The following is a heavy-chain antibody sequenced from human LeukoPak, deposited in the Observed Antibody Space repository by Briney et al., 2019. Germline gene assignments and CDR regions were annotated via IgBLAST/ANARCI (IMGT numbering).Heavy chain of an antibody. D-gene: IGHD2-21*02. CDR1: GGSSNSNF. CDR3: ARDDPLRVTATLDY. J-gene: IGHJ4*02. V-gene: IGHV4-4*07. CDR2: IYTSGST. Sequence: SETLSLTCTVSGGSSNSNFWSWVRQPAGKGLEWIGRIYTSGSTNYNPSLKSRVTMSVDTSKNQFSLRLSSVTAADTAVYYCARDDPLRVTATLDYWGQGTLVTASS.